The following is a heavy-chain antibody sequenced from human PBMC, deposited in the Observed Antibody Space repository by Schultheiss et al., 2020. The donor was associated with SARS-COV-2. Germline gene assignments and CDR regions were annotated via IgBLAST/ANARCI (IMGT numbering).Heavy chain of an antibody. CDR3: ARDFDCSSTSCLYNWFDP. Sequence: ASVKVSCKASGYTFTGYYMHWVRQAPGQGLEWMGWINPNSGGTNYAQKFQGRVTMTRDTSISTAYMELSRLRSDDTAVYYCARDFDCSSTSCLYNWFDPWGQGTLVTVSS. CDR2: INPNSGGT. V-gene: IGHV1-2*02. J-gene: IGHJ5*02. CDR1: GYTFTGYY. D-gene: IGHD2-2*01.